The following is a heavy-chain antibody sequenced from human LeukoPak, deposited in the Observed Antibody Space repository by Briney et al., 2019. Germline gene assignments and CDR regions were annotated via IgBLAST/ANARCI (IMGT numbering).Heavy chain of an antibody. D-gene: IGHD3-10*01. CDR2: ISGSGGST. CDR3: AKPGVRGVIRHGIDY. V-gene: IGHV3-23*01. J-gene: IGHJ4*02. Sequence: AGGSLRLSCAASGFTFSSYAMSWVRQAPGKGLEWVSAISGSGGSTYYADSVKGRFTISRDDSKNTLYLQVNSLRAEDTAVYYCAKPGVRGVIRHGIDYWGQGTLVTVSS. CDR1: GFTFSSYA.